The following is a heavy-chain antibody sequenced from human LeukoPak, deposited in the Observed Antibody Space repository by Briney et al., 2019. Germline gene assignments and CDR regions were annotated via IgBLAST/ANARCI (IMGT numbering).Heavy chain of an antibody. CDR1: GGSISSYY. J-gene: IGHJ5*02. Sequence: SETLSLTCTVSGGSISSYYWSWIRQSPGKGLEWIGYIYYSGSTNYNPSLKSRVTISVDTSKNQFSLKLSSVTAADTAVYYCARGDYDFWSGYYTNWFDPWGQGTLVTVSS. CDR2: IYYSGST. D-gene: IGHD3-3*01. V-gene: IGHV4-59*01. CDR3: ARGDYDFWSGYYTNWFDP.